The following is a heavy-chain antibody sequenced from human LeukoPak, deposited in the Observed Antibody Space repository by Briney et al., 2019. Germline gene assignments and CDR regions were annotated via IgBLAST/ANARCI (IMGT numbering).Heavy chain of an antibody. CDR1: GYSFTSYW. V-gene: IGHV5-51*01. CDR2: LYPGDSDT. CDR3: ASRKSDYYGSGSPPYY. D-gene: IGHD3-10*01. J-gene: IGHJ4*02. Sequence: KTGESLKISCKGSGYSFTSYWIGWVRQMPGKSLEWKGILYPGDSDTRYSPSFQGQVTISADKSISTAYLQWSSLKASDTAMYYCASRKSDYYGSGSPPYYWGQGTLVTVSS.